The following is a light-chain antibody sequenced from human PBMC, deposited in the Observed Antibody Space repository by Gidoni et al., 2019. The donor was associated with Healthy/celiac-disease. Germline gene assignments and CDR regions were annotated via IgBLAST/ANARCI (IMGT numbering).Light chain of an antibody. J-gene: IGKJ2*01. CDR1: QSISSY. CDR3: QKSYSTPYT. V-gene: IGKV1-39*01. CDR2: AAS. Sequence: DIQMTQSPSSLSASVGDRVTIPCRASQSISSYLNWYQQKPGKAPKLLIYAASSLQSGVTSRFSGSGSGTDFTLTISSLQPEDFATYYCQKSYSTPYTFGQGTKLEIK.